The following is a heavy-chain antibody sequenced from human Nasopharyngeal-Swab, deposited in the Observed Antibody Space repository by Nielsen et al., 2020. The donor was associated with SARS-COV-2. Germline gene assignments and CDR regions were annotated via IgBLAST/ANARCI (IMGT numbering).Heavy chain of an antibody. J-gene: IGHJ6*03. CDR2: ISWNSGSI. V-gene: IGHV3-9*01. D-gene: IGHD1-14*01. CDR3: ARAPPRDYYYMDV. Sequence: VRQAPGKGLEWVSGISWNSGSIGYADSVKGRFTISRDNAKNSLYLQMNSLRAEDTALYYCARAPPRDYYYMDVWGKGTTVTVSS.